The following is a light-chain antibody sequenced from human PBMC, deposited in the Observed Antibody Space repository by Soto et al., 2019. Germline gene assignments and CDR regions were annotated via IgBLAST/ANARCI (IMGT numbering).Light chain of an antibody. CDR2: DSS. Sequence: EIVLTQSPATLSLSPGERATLSCRASQSVSSYLAWYQQKPGQAPRLLIYDSSYGATGIPARFSGSGSGTDFTLTISSLEPEDFAVYFCQQRSNWPLTFGGGTKVEIK. J-gene: IGKJ4*01. V-gene: IGKV3-11*01. CDR3: QQRSNWPLT. CDR1: QSVSSY.